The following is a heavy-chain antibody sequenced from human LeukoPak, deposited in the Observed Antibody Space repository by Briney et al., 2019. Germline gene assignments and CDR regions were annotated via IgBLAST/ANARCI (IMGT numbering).Heavy chain of an antibody. CDR3: AKDSRYGYRWDYDY. CDR2: ISGSGATT. Sequence: GGSPTLSCAASGFTFSSYEMNWLRQAPGKGLEWVSTISGSGATTYYADSVNGRFTISRDNSKNTLYLQMNSLRAEDTAVYYCAKDSRYGYRWDYDYWGQGTPVTVSS. V-gene: IGHV3-23*01. D-gene: IGHD5-18*01. J-gene: IGHJ4*02. CDR1: GFTFSSYE.